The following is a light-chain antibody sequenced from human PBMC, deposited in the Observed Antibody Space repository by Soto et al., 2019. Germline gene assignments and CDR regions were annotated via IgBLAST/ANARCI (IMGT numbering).Light chain of an antibody. J-gene: IGLJ3*02. CDR1: SSNIGAGYD. Sequence: QSVLTQPPSVSGAPGQRVTISCTGSSSNIGAGYDVHWYQQLPGTAPKVLIYDNNNRPSGVPDRFSGPKSCTSAPLVIAVLHAGDRADYYYLSYDLSLSGPVLGGGTKVPL. CDR3: LSYDLSLSGPV. CDR2: DNN. V-gene: IGLV1-40*01.